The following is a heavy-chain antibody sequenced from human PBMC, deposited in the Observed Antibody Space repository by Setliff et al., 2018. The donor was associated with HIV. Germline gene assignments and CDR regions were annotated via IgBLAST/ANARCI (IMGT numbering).Heavy chain of an antibody. CDR1: GYTFTSYG. J-gene: IGHJ4*02. D-gene: IGHD3-10*01. V-gene: IGHV1-18*01. Sequence: ASVKVSCKASGYTFTSYGVTWVRQAPGQGLEWMGWISVYNGNTNYAQKLQGRVTMTTDTSTNTAHMELRSLTSEDTAAYYCTRGALYGLFEFWGPGTLVTVSS. CDR3: TRGALYGLFEF. CDR2: ISVYNGNT.